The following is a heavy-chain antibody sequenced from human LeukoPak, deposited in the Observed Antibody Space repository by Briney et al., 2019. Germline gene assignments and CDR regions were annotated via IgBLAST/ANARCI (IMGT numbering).Heavy chain of an antibody. V-gene: IGHV3-30*18. CDR2: ISSDGGYT. Sequence: GRSLRLSCEASGFTLNNFGMHWVREAPGKGLEWVAVISSDGGYTHYADSVKGRFTISRDIAKNTLYLQMNSLRVDDTAMYYCAKDLIRGGDYFDFWGQGTLVTVSS. CDR1: GFTLNNFG. D-gene: IGHD3-10*01. CDR3: AKDLIRGGDYFDF. J-gene: IGHJ4*02.